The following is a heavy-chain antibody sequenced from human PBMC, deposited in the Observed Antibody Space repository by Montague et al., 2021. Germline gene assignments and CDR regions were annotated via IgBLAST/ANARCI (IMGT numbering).Heavy chain of an antibody. V-gene: IGHV4-31*03. CDR3: ACFATPLRAAFDI. CDR1: GGSISSGGYY. Sequence: TLSLTCTVSGGSISSGGYYWSWIRQHPGKGLEWIGYTYYSGNTYYTPSLKSRVTISVDTSKNHFSLNLTSVTAADTAVYYCACFATPLRAAFDIWGQGTMVTVSS. J-gene: IGHJ3*02. D-gene: IGHD3-16*01. CDR2: TYYSGNT.